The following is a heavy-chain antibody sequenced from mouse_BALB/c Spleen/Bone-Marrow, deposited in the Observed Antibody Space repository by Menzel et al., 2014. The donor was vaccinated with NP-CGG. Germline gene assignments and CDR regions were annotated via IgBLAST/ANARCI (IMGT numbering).Heavy chain of an antibody. Sequence: EVQLVESGPGLVKPSQSLSLTCSVTGYSITSGYYWNWIRQFPGNKLEWMGYISYDGSNNYNPSLKNRISITRDTSKNQFFLRLNSVTTEGAATYYCAREGELGWGLGTLVTVSA. CDR1: GYSITSGYY. V-gene: IGHV3-6*02. CDR3: AREGELG. J-gene: IGHJ3*01. D-gene: IGHD4-1*01. CDR2: ISYDGSN.